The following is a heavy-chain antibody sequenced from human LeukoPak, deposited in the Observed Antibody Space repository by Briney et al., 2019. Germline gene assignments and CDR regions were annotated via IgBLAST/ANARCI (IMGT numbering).Heavy chain of an antibody. CDR1: GFTFDDYA. V-gene: IGHV3-9*01. J-gene: IGHJ4*02. Sequence: GRSLRLFCAASGFTFDDYAVLWARQAPGKGLEWVSGISWNSGSIGYADSVKGRFTISRDNAKNSLYLQMNSLRAEDTALYYCAKNARSSSSWYYFDYWGQGTLVTVSS. D-gene: IGHD6-13*01. CDR2: ISWNSGSI. CDR3: AKNARSSSSWYYFDY.